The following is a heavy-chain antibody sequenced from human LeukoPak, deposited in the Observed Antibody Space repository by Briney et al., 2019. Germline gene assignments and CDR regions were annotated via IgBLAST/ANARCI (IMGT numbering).Heavy chain of an antibody. CDR3: LRGDRRDY. Sequence: GGSLRLSCAASGFTFDDYAMHWVRQAPGKGLEWVSGISWNSGSIGYADSVKGRLIISRDNAKDSLYLQMNSLRVEDTAVYYCLRGDRRDYWGQGTLVTVSS. J-gene: IGHJ4*02. D-gene: IGHD3-10*01. CDR1: GFTFDDYA. CDR2: ISWNSGSI. V-gene: IGHV3-9*01.